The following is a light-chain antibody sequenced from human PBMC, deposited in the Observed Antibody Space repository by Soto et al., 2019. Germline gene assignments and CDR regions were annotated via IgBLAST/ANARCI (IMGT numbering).Light chain of an antibody. J-gene: IGKJ1*01. CDR2: RIF. CDR3: LQYHNLWA. CDR1: QSVSGY. Sequence: PGERVTLSCRASQSVSGYLDWFQQKPGQAPRLVLQRIFIRAIGVPARFSGSGSGTEFTLTISSLQSEDFTVYSCLQYHNLWAFGQGTKVDIK. V-gene: IGKV3-15*01.